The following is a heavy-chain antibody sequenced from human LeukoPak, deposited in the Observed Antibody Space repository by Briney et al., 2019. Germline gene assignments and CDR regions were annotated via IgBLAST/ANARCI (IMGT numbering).Heavy chain of an antibody. J-gene: IGHJ6*03. Sequence: PAETLSLTCAVYGGSFSGYYWSWIRQPPGKGLEWIGEINHSGSTNYNPSLKSRVTISVDTSKNQFSLMLSSVTAADTAVYYCARLSSGWYSSYYYYYMDVWGKGTTVTISS. CDR3: ARLSSGWYSSYYYYYMDV. CDR1: GGSFSGYY. D-gene: IGHD6-19*01. CDR2: INHSGST. V-gene: IGHV4-34*01.